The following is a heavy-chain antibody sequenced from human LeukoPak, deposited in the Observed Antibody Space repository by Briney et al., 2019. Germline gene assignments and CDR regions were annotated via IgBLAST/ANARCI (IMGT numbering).Heavy chain of an antibody. J-gene: IGHJ4*02. V-gene: IGHV3-48*04. CDR1: GLAFSSYS. Sequence: GGSLRLSCAASGLAFSSYSMNWVRQAPGKGLEWVSYISSSSSTIYYADSVKGRFTISRDNAKNSLYLQMNSLRAEDTAVYYCASTYSGYDWDLDYWGQGTLVTVSS. CDR2: ISSSSSTI. D-gene: IGHD5-12*01. CDR3: ASTYSGYDWDLDY.